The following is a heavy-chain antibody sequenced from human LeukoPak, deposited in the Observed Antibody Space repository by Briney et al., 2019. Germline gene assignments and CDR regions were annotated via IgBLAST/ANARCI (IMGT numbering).Heavy chain of an antibody. J-gene: IGHJ4*02. D-gene: IGHD3-22*01. CDR3: AKVGGGAAYYDSSGAFDY. CDR2: IGGSGGST. CDR1: GFTFSSYS. Sequence: GGSLRLSCAASGFTFSSYSMNWVRQAPGKGLEWVSAIGGSGGSTYYADSLKGRFTISRDNSKNTLYLQMNSLRAEDTAVYYCAKVGGGAAYYDSSGAFDYWGQGTLVTVSS. V-gene: IGHV3-23*01.